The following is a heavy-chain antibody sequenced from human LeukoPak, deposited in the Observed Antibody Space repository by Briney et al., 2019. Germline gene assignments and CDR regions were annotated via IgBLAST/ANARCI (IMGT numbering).Heavy chain of an antibody. Sequence: PSQTLSLTCTVSGGSISSGSYYWSWIRQPAGKGLEWIGRIYTSGSTNYNPSLKSRVTISVDTSKNQFSLKLSSVTAADTAVYYCASFEYQLPFDYWGQGTLVTVSS. D-gene: IGHD2-2*01. CDR3: ASFEYQLPFDY. CDR2: IYTSGST. V-gene: IGHV4-61*02. J-gene: IGHJ4*02. CDR1: GGSISSGSYY.